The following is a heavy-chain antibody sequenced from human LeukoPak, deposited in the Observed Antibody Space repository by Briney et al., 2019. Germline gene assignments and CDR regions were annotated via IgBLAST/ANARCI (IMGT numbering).Heavy chain of an antibody. J-gene: IGHJ5*02. CDR3: ARGLYGDILTGLLEGWFDP. CDR1: GGSISSYY. D-gene: IGHD3-9*01. Sequence: SETLSLTCTVSGGSISSYYWSWIRQPAGKGLEWIGRIYTSGSTNYNPSLKSRVTMSVDTSKNQFSLKLSSVTAADTAVYYCARGLYGDILTGLLEGWFDPWGQGTLVSVSS. CDR2: IYTSGST. V-gene: IGHV4-4*07.